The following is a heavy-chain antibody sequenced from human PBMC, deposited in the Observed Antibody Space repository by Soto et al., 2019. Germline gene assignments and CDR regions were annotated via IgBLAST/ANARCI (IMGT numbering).Heavy chain of an antibody. Sequence: QVQLVQSGAEVRKPGSSVKVSCKASGGTFSRHAISWVRQAPGQGLEWMGGIIPIFGTANHAQKFQGRVTIIADESRSTVCMELSSLRSEDTGMYYCARGWGYDSNDYYYAYWCQGTLVIVSS. J-gene: IGHJ4*02. CDR1: GGTFSRHA. D-gene: IGHD3-22*01. CDR2: IIPIFGTA. CDR3: ARGWGYDSNDYYYAY. V-gene: IGHV1-69*01.